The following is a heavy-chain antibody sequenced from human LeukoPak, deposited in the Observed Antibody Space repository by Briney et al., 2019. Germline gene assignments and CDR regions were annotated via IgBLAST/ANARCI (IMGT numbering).Heavy chain of an antibody. V-gene: IGHV1-69*13. CDR1: GGSFSSYG. CDR2: IIPIFGTA. CDR3: ASDIVVMGDY. Sequence: ASVKVSCKASGGSFSSYGISWVRQAPGQGLEWMGGIIPIFGTANYAQKFQGRVTITADESTSTAYMELSSLRSEDTAVYYCASDIVVMGDYWGQGTLVTVSS. J-gene: IGHJ4*02. D-gene: IGHD2-15*01.